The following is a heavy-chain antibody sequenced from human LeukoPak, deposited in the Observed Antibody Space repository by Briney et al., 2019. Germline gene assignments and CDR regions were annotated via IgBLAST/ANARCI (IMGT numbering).Heavy chain of an antibody. V-gene: IGHV4-39*07. D-gene: IGHD1-7*01. CDR3: ARDNWNYGSSMDV. Sequence: SETLSLTCTVSGGSISSSSNYWGWIRQPPGKGLEWIGTIYSTGNTYYNPSLKSRLTISVDTSKNQFSLKLSSVTAADTAVYHCARDNWNYGSSMDVWGQGTTVTVSS. CDR2: IYSTGNT. CDR1: GGSISSSSNY. J-gene: IGHJ6*02.